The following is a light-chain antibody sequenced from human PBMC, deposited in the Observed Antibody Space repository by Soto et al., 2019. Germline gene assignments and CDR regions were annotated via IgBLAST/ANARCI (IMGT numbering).Light chain of an antibody. Sequence: EIVMTQSPATLYVSPGERATLSCRASQSVNSNLAWYRQKPGQAPRLLISDASTRATGVPARFSGSGSGTEFTLTFSSLQSEDSGIYYCQQYNFWPPLTFGGGTKVEIK. J-gene: IGKJ4*01. CDR3: QQYNFWPPLT. CDR2: DAS. CDR1: QSVNSN. V-gene: IGKV3-15*01.